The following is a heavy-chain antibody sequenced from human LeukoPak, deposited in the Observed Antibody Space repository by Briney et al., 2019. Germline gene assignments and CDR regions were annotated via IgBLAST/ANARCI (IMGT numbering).Heavy chain of an antibody. CDR2: IRYDGSNK. D-gene: IGHD3-10*01. CDR3: AKDLRWFGGRGFDY. V-gene: IGHV3-30*02. J-gene: IGHJ4*02. CDR1: GFTFSSYG. Sequence: GGSLRLSCAASGFTFSSYGMHWVRQAPGKGLEWVAFIRYDGSNKYYTDSVKGRFTISRDNSKNTLYLQMNSLRAEDTAVYYCAKDLRWFGGRGFDYWGQGTLVTVSS.